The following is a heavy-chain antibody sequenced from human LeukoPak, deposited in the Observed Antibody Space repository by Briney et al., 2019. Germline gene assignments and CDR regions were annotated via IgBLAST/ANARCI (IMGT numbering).Heavy chain of an antibody. V-gene: IGHV1-46*01. CDR3: ARVKVKYSGSLDY. CDR2: INPSGGNT. Sequence: ASVKVSCKASGYIFTTYYMHWVRQAPGQGLEWMGVINPSGGNTRYAQKFQGRVTMTRDTSTSTVYMELSSLRSEDTAVYYCARVKVKYSGSLDYWGQGTLVTVSS. J-gene: IGHJ4*02. CDR1: GYIFTTYY. D-gene: IGHD1-26*01.